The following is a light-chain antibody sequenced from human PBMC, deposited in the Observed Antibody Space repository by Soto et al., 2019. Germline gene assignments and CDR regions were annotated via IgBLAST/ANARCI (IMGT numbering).Light chain of an antibody. CDR1: SSSIGAGFD. CDR2: DND. V-gene: IGLV1-40*01. J-gene: IGLJ2*01. CDR3: QSYDNSLSGVV. Sequence: QSVLTQPPSVSRAPGQRIIISCTGSSSSIGAGFDVHWYQHLPGTAPKLLVYDNDNRPSGLPARFSDSRSGTSASLAITSLHADDEAHYYCQSYDNSLSGVVFGGGTQLTVL.